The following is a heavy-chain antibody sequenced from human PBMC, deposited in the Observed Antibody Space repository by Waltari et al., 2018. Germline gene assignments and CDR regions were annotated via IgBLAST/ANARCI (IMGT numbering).Heavy chain of an antibody. J-gene: IGHJ4*02. CDR1: GFTVSSTY. CDR2: IYSGGST. V-gene: IGHV3-53*01. Sequence: EVQLVESGGGLIQPGGSLRLSCAASGFTVSSTYMSWVRQAPGKGLEWVSVIYSGGSTYYADSVKGRFTISRDNSKNTLYLQMNSLRAEDTAVYYCASSYSSGWSNEYYFDYWGQGTLVTVSS. CDR3: ASSYSSGWSNEYYFDY. D-gene: IGHD6-19*01.